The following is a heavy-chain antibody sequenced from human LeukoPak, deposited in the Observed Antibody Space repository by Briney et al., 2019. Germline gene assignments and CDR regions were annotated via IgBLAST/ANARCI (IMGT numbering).Heavy chain of an antibody. Sequence: GGSLRLSCAASGFTFSGYEMNWVRQAPGKGQEWLSYIGSNSDPIYYADSVKGRFTISRDNAKNSLYLQMNSLRDEDTAVYYCTRDLWPPKWYFDLWGRGTPVTVSS. CDR3: TRDLWPPKWYFDL. CDR2: IGSNSDPI. D-gene: IGHD2/OR15-2a*01. V-gene: IGHV3-48*02. CDR1: GFTFSGYE. J-gene: IGHJ2*01.